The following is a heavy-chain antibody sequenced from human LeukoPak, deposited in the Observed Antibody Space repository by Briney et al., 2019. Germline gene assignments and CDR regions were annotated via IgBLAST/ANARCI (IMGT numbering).Heavy chain of an antibody. V-gene: IGHV1-2*02. CDR3: ARGGPGVVVVPAAHYYYYGMDV. Sequence: ASVKVSCKASGYTFTGYYMHWVRQAPGQGLEWMGWINPNSGGTNYAQKFQGRATMTRDTSISSAYMGLSRLRSDDPAVYYCARGGPGVVVVPAAHYYYYGMDVWGQGTTVTVSS. D-gene: IGHD2-2*01. J-gene: IGHJ6*02. CDR1: GYTFTGYY. CDR2: INPNSGGT.